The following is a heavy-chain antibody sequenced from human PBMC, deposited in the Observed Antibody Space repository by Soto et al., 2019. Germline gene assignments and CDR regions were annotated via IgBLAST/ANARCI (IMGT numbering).Heavy chain of an antibody. Sequence: SETLSLTCTVSGDSISSNNNYWSWIRQPPGEGLEWIGFISYSGTTSYSPSLKSRVAISLDTSKNQFSLSLSSVTAADTAVYYCARLNYGPSFDYWGQGTLVTVSS. D-gene: IGHD4-17*01. V-gene: IGHV4-30-4*01. CDR2: ISYSGTT. J-gene: IGHJ4*02. CDR3: ARLNYGPSFDY. CDR1: GDSISSNNNY.